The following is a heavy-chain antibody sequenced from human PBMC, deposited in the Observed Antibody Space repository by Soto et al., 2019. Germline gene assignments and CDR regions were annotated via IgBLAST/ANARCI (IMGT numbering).Heavy chain of an antibody. J-gene: IGHJ5*01. CDR2: ISAYNGNT. Sequence: QVQLVQSGAEVKKPGASVKVSCKASGYTFTSYGISWVRQAPGQGLEWMGWISAYNGNTNYAQKLQGRVTMTTDTSTSTAYMELRSLRSDDTAVYYCARAGVPTDAGYCSGGSCYDSWGQGTLVTVSS. CDR3: ARAGVPTDAGYCSGGSCYDS. D-gene: IGHD2-15*01. CDR1: GYTFTSYG. V-gene: IGHV1-18*01.